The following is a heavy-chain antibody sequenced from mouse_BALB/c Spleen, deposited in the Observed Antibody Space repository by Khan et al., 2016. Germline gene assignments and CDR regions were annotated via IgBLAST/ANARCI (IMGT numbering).Heavy chain of an antibody. V-gene: IGHV1-80*01. Sequence: QVQLQQSEAELVRPGSSVKISCKASGYAFSSYWMNWVKQRPGQGLEWIGQIYPGDGDTNYNGKFKGKATLTADKSSSTAYMQLSSLTSEDSAVYFCARGGDYYLAYWGQGTLVTVSA. CDR2: IYPGDGDT. J-gene: IGHJ3*01. D-gene: IGHD1-1*01. CDR1: GYAFSSYW. CDR3: ARGGDYYLAY.